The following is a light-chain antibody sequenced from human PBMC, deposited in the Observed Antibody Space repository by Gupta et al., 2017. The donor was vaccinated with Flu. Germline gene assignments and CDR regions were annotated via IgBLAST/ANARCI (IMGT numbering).Light chain of an antibody. CDR3: CSSGDSNTNGVV. J-gene: IGLJ2*01. V-gene: IGLV2-11*01. CDR1: SSDVGGYNY. Sequence: QSALTQPRSVSGSPGQSVTITCTGTSSDVGGYNYVSWYQQHPAKAPPLMLDYVSNRPSAVPPRFSCDTNCDTASPITNARHHEDDADDYCCSSGDSNTNGVVFGGGTKLTVL. CDR2: YVS.